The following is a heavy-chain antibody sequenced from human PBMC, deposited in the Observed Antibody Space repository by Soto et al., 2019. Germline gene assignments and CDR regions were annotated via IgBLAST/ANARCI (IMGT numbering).Heavy chain of an antibody. CDR3: CRDVSNYLGAGYFDL. Sequence: EVQLVESGGGLAQPGRSLRLSCQASGFTFGGFAMSWVRQAPGKGLEWVGFIRNKTYSETTHYAASVNGRFKISRDDSKNIAYLQMNSLKTEDTATHYCCRDVSNYLGAGYFDLWGQGALVTVSS. D-gene: IGHD4-4*01. CDR2: IRNKTYSETT. J-gene: IGHJ4*02. CDR1: GFTFGGFA. V-gene: IGHV3-49*04.